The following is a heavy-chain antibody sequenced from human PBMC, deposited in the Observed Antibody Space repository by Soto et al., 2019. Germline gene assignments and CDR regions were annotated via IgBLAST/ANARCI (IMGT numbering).Heavy chain of an antibody. CDR3: ATGPGGEENVVAVAAPGMYDYFNI. V-gene: IGHV4-39*01. Sequence: SETLSLTCNVSGRAISSSYHYWGWIRQSPGQGLQWLGTTYYSGRIDYNPSLKSRVTISVDTSKNQLSLRLASMTAADTATYRCATGPGGEENVVAVAAPGMYDYFNIWGQGTRVTVSS. D-gene: IGHD2-15*01. CDR2: TYYSGRI. CDR1: GRAISSSYHY. J-gene: IGHJ3*02.